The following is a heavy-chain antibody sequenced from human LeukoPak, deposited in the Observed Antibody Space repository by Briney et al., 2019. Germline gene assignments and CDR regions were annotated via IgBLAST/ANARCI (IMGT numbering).Heavy chain of an antibody. Sequence: GRSLRLSCAASGFAFSTYGMHWVRQAPGKGLEWVAVIWYDGSNKNYVDSVKGRLTISRDNSKNTLYLQMNSLRADDTAVYYCARNLKVTGYKMDVWGQGTTVTVSS. D-gene: IGHD5-18*01. CDR1: GFAFSTYG. J-gene: IGHJ6*01. V-gene: IGHV3-33*01. CDR2: IWYDGSNK. CDR3: ARNLKVTGYKMDV.